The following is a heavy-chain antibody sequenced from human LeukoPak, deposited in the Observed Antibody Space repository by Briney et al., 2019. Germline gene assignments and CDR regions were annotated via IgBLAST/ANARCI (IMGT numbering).Heavy chain of an antibody. CDR2: ISYDGSNK. CDR1: GFTFSSYA. D-gene: IGHD4-17*01. V-gene: IGHV3-30-3*01. CDR3: ARAGGRTTVTSPLVDY. Sequence: QAGGSLRLSCAASGFTFSSYAMHWVRQAPGKGLEWVAAISYDGSNKYYADSVKGRFTISRDNSKNTLYLQMNSLRAEDTAVYYCARAGGRTTVTSPLVDYWGQGTLVTVSS. J-gene: IGHJ4*02.